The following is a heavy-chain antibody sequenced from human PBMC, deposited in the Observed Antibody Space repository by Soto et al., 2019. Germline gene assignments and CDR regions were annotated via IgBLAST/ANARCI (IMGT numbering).Heavy chain of an antibody. CDR3: ATVHTEAAVHNWFDP. J-gene: IGHJ5*02. V-gene: IGHV1-24*01. CDR2: FDPEDGET. Sequence: ASVKVSCKVSGYTLTELSMHWVRQAPGKGLEWMGGFDPEDGETIYAQKFQGRVTMTEDTSTVTAYMELSSLRSEDTAVYYCATVHTEAAVHNWFDPWGQGTLVTVSS. CDR1: GYTLTELS. D-gene: IGHD6-13*01.